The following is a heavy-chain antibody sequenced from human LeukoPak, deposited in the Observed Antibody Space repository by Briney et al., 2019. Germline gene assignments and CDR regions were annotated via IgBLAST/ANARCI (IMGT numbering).Heavy chain of an antibody. CDR1: GGTFSSYA. D-gene: IGHD2-2*01. Sequence: SVKVSCKASGGTFSSYAISWVRQAPGQGLEWMGGIIPIFGTADYAQKFQGRVTITADKSTSTAYMELSSLRSEDTAVYYCAGTPTRDCSSTSCYQFDYWGQGTLVTVSS. V-gene: IGHV1-69*06. J-gene: IGHJ4*02. CDR3: AGTPTRDCSSTSCYQFDY. CDR2: IIPIFGTA.